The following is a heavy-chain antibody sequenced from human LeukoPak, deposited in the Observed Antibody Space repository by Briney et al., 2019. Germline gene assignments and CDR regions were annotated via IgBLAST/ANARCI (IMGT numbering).Heavy chain of an antibody. CDR2: IQQDGSDK. CDR3: AKGHDYGDY. Sequence: GGSLRLSCAASGFTFSSSWMSWVRQAPGKGLEWVANIQQDGSDKYYVDSVKGRFTISRDNAKNSLYLQMNSLRAEDTAVYYCAKGHDYGDYWGQETLVTVSS. J-gene: IGHJ4*02. V-gene: IGHV3-7*03. CDR1: GFTFSSSW.